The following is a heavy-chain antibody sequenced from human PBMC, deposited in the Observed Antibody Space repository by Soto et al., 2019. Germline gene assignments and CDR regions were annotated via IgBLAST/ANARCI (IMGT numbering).Heavy chain of an antibody. J-gene: IGHJ3*02. V-gene: IGHV3-33*01. D-gene: IGHD1-26*01. CDR1: GFAFTTFA. Sequence: HPGGSLRLSCEASGFAFTTFAIHWVRQAPGKGLEWVACLWYDGSNIFYADSVKGRFTISRDNSINTVYLQMNSLRVEDTGVYYCVRDNSGTHGRDGFDMWGRGTTVTVSS. CDR3: VRDNSGTHGRDGFDM. CDR2: LWYDGSNI.